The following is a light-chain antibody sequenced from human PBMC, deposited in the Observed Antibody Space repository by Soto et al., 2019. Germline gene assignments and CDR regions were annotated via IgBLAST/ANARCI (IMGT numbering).Light chain of an antibody. Sequence: DIQMTQSASSLPASVGDTVTISCQASQDISKYLNWFQQKPGKAPKLLIYDVFNVETGVPSRFSGRGSGTDFTLILSNLQPEDFATYYCQQYDPLPITFGGGTKVDI. J-gene: IGKJ4*01. CDR1: QDISKY. V-gene: IGKV1-33*01. CDR2: DVF. CDR3: QQYDPLPIT.